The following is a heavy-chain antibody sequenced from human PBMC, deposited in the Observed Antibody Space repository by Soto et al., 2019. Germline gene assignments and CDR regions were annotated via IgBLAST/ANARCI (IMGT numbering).Heavy chain of an antibody. V-gene: IGHV4-59*12. CDR1: GGSISSYY. J-gene: IGHJ4*02. Sequence: PSETRSLTCTVSGGSISSYYWIWIRQPPGKGLEWIGCIYYSGSTNYNPSLKSRVTISVDTSKNQFSLKLSSVTAADTAVYYCARRHGDYETFDYWGQGTLVTVSS. D-gene: IGHD4-17*01. CDR2: IYYSGST. CDR3: ARRHGDYETFDY.